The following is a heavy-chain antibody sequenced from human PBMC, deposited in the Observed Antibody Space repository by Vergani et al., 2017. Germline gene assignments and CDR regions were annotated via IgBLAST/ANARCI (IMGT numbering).Heavy chain of an antibody. CDR1: GCSITSSSYY. D-gene: IGHD3-9*01. CDR3: ARTESFILRYFHWAL. CDR2: IYHSGGP. J-gene: IGHJ4*02. Sequence: QLHLQESGPGLVKPSETLSLTCTVSGCSITSSSYYWCWIRQPPGKGLEWIGNIYHSGGPYYNPSLKGRVTISVDTSKNQFSLEVTSVTAADTAIYFCARTESFILRYFHWALWGQGTLVTVSS. V-gene: IGHV4-39*01.